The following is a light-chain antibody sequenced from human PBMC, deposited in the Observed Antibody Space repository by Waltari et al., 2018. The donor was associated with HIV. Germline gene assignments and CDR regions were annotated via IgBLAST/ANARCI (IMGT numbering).Light chain of an antibody. Sequence: QSALTQPASVSGSPGQSITISCTGSNTDVGGYNYVSWYQQHPGQAPKLMIYEVSNRPSGVSNRFSGSKSGNTASLTISGLQTEDEADYYCSSYTSSNTLVFGGGTKLTVL. CDR3: SSYTSSNTLV. V-gene: IGLV2-14*01. CDR1: NTDVGGYNY. CDR2: EVS. J-gene: IGLJ2*01.